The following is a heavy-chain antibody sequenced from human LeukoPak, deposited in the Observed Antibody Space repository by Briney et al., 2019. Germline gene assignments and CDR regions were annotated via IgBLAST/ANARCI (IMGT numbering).Heavy chain of an antibody. J-gene: IGHJ4*02. V-gene: IGHV4-4*07. CDR3: ARIGGSYYEYYFDY. CDR2: IYTSGST. CDR1: GGSMSPYH. D-gene: IGHD1-26*01. Sequence: SETLSLTCTVSGGSMSPYHWGWIRQPAGKGLEWIGRIYTSGSTNYNPSLKSRVTMSVDTSKNQFSLKLSSVTAADTAVYYCARIGGSYYEYYFDYWGQGTLVTVSS.